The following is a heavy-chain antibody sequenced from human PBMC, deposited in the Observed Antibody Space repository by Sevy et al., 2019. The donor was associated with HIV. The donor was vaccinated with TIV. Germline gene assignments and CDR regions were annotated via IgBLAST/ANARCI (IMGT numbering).Heavy chain of an antibody. Sequence: GGSLRLSCAASGFTFSSYAMHWVRQAPGKGLERVAVISYDGSNKYYADSVKGRFTISRDNSKNTLYLQMNSLRAEDTAVYYCARRVSDYWGQGTLVTVSS. CDR1: GFTFSSYA. V-gene: IGHV3-30-3*01. CDR2: ISYDGSNK. CDR3: ARRVSDY. J-gene: IGHJ4*02.